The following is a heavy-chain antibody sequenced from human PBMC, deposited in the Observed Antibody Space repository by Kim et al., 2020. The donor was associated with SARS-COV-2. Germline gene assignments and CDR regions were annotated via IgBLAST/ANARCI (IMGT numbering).Heavy chain of an antibody. CDR1: GGSFSGYY. D-gene: IGHD3-10*01. Sequence: SETLSLTCAVYGGSFSGYYWSWIRQPPGKGLEWIGEINYSGSTNYNPSLKSRVTISVDTSKNQFSLKLSSVTAADTAVYYCARSRTDYYGSGSYYADAFDIWGQGTMVTVSS. J-gene: IGHJ3*02. CDR3: ARSRTDYYGSGSYYADAFDI. CDR2: INYSGST. V-gene: IGHV4-34*01.